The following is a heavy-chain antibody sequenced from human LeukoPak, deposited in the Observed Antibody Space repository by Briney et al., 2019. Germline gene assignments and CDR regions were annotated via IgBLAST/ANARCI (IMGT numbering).Heavy chain of an antibody. V-gene: IGHV4-39*02. D-gene: IGHD2-15*01. J-gene: IGHJ4*02. CDR2: IYYSGST. Sequence: SETLSPTCTVSGGSISSSSYYWGWIRQPPGKGLEWIGSIYYSGSTYYNPSLKSRVTMSVDTSKNQFSLKLTPVTAADTAVYYCARETPLGGYFDYWGQGTLVTVSS. CDR1: GGSISSSSYY. CDR3: ARETPLGGYFDY.